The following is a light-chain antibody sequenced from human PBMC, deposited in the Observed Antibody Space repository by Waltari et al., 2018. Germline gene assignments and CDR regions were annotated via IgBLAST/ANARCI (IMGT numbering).Light chain of an antibody. V-gene: IGKV1-39*01. CDR1: QNINRY. CDR2: AAS. CDR3: QQSYNTPLT. J-gene: IGKJ4*01. Sequence: DIQMTQSPSPLSASGGAQVTIPCRASQNINRYLLWYQQKPGKAPKPLIYAASSLQSGVPSRFSASGSGTDFTLTISSLQPEDFASYHCQQSYNTPLTFGGGTRVYIK.